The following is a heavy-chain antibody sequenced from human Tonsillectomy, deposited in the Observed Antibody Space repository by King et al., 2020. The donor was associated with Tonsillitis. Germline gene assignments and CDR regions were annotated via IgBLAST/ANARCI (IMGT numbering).Heavy chain of an antibody. J-gene: IGHJ4*02. CDR1: GFSLSTSGEG. CDR2: IYWDDDK. Sequence: VTLKESGPTLVKPTQTLTLTCTFSGFSLSTSGEGVGWVRQPPGKALEWLALIYWDDDKRYSPSLNSRLTFSKETSKNQVVLTMSNMDPVDTATYYCAHNYYDFWSGPQGLSRPFFDYWGQGTLAT. CDR3: AHNYYDFWSGPQGLSRPFFDY. V-gene: IGHV2-5*02. D-gene: IGHD3-3*01.